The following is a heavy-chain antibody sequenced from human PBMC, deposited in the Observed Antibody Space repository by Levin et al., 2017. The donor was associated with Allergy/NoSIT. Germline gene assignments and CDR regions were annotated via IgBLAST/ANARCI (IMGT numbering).Heavy chain of an antibody. J-gene: IGHJ4*02. CDR3: ARDQLELPVPYFDY. V-gene: IGHV3-21*01. Sequence: GGSLRLSCAASGFTFSDYSVTWVRQAPGKGLEWVSSISSSSTYMYNADSVKGRFIISRDNAKNSLYLQMNSLRAEDTAVYYCARDQLELPVPYFDYWGQGTLVTVSS. CDR1: GFTFSDYS. CDR2: ISSSSTYM. D-gene: IGHD1-1*01.